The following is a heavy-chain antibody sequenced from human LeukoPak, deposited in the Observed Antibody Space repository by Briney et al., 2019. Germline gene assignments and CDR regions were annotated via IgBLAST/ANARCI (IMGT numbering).Heavy chain of an antibody. Sequence: SETLSLTCAVSGYSISSGYYWGWIRQPPGKGLEWTGSIYHSGSTYYNPSLKSRVTISVDTSKNQFSLKLSSVTAADTAVYYCAREVVVVVAARGAFDYWGQGTLVTVSS. J-gene: IGHJ4*02. CDR1: GYSISSGYY. CDR2: IYHSGST. V-gene: IGHV4-38-2*02. D-gene: IGHD2-15*01. CDR3: AREVVVVVAARGAFDY.